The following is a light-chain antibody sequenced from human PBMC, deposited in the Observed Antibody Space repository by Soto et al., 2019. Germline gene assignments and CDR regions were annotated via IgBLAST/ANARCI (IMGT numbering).Light chain of an antibody. J-gene: IGLJ3*02. Sequence: QSALTQPVSVSGSPGQSITISCTGTSSDVGGYDHVSLYQQHPGKAPKLIIYDVTVRPSGISRRFSGSKSDNTASLAVSGLQPEDEADYYCSSYTNKDTLLFGGGTKLTV. CDR3: SSYTNKDTLL. CDR2: DVT. CDR1: SSDVGGYDH. V-gene: IGLV2-14*03.